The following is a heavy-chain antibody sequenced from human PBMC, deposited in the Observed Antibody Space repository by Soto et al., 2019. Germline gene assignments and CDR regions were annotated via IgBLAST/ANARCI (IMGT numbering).Heavy chain of an antibody. Sequence: PXXSLRLSFAASGFTFSSYGMHWVLQAPGKGLEWVAVISYDGSNKYYADSVKGRFTISRDNSKNTLYLQMNSLRAQDTAVYYCAKEAHYGSGSYHFDYWGQGTLVTVSS. CDR2: ISYDGSNK. CDR1: GFTFSSYG. J-gene: IGHJ4*02. CDR3: AKEAHYGSGSYHFDY. V-gene: IGHV3-30*18. D-gene: IGHD3-10*01.